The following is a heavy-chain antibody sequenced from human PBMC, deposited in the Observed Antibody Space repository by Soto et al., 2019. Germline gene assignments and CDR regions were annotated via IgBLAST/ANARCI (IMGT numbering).Heavy chain of an antibody. Sequence: ESGGGLVQPGGSLRLSCAASGFTVSSNYMSWVRQAPGKGLEWVSVIYSGGSTYYADSVKGRFTISRDNSKNTLYLQMNSLRAEDTAVYYCARGGGYCSSTSCPDGAFDIWGQGTMVTVSS. V-gene: IGHV3-66*01. CDR2: IYSGGST. D-gene: IGHD2-2*01. CDR3: ARGGGYCSSTSCPDGAFDI. CDR1: GFTVSSNY. J-gene: IGHJ3*02.